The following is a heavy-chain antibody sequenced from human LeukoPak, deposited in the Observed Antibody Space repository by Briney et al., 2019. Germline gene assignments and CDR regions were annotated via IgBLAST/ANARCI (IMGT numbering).Heavy chain of an antibody. J-gene: IGHJ1*01. Sequence: PSETLSLTCTVSGDSISSYYWSWIRQPAGKGLEWIGRIYTSGSTNYNPSLKSRVTMSVDTSKNQFSLKLSSVTAADTAVYYCARVGVPAAISHFQHWGQGTLVTVSS. CDR1: GDSISSYY. CDR3: ARVGVPAAISHFQH. CDR2: IYTSGST. V-gene: IGHV4-4*07. D-gene: IGHD2-2*01.